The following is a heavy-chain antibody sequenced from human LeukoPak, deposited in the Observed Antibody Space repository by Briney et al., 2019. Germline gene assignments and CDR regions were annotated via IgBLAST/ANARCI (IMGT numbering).Heavy chain of an antibody. CDR3: ARAGYCGDGGCRGGSAFDV. Sequence: GASVKVSCKTSGYTFTNYDIYWVRQAPGQGLECMGWISGYTGDTKYAQIRQGRFTVTTDTSTSTAYMELRSLTYDDTAVYYCARAGYCGDGGCRGGSAFDVWGQGTMVTVSS. V-gene: IGHV1-18*01. J-gene: IGHJ3*01. CDR2: ISGYTGDT. D-gene: IGHD2-15*01. CDR1: GYTFTNYD.